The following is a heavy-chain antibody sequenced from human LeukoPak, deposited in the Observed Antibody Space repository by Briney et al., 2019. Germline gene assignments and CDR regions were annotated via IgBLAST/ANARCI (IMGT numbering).Heavy chain of an antibody. D-gene: IGHD2-2*01. CDR2: ISYDGSNK. J-gene: IGHJ4*02. CDR3: AKGGCSSSNCYANY. CDR1: GFTFSSYG. Sequence: GGSLRLSCAASGFTFSSYGMHWVRQAPGKGLEWVAVISYDGSNKYYADSVKGRFTISRDNSKNTLYLQMNSLRAEDTAVYYCAKGGCSSSNCYANYWGQGTLVTVSS. V-gene: IGHV3-30*18.